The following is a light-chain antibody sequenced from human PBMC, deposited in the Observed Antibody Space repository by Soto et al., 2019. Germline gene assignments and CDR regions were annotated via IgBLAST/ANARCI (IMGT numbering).Light chain of an antibody. J-gene: IGKJ4*01. CDR3: LQYHSYPLT. CDR2: KAS. V-gene: IGKV1-5*03. Sequence: DIQMTQSPSTLSASVGDRVTITCRASQSISSWLAWYQQKPGKAPKLLIYKASTLKSGVPSRFSGSGSGTEFTLTISSLQPEDFATYYCLQYHSYPLTFGGGTKVDIK. CDR1: QSISSW.